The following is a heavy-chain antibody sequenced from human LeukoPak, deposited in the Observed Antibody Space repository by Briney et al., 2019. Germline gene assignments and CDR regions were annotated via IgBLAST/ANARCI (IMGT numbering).Heavy chain of an antibody. CDR3: ARDYPCSGYDWGYKDY. CDR2: INSDGSST. CDR1: GFTFSNYE. V-gene: IGHV3-74*01. D-gene: IGHD5-12*01. Sequence: GGSLRLSCAASGFTFSNYEMNWVRQAPGKGLVWVSRINSDGSSTSYADSVKGRFTISRDNAKNTLYLQMNSLRAGDTAVYYCARDYPCSGYDWGYKDYWGQGTLVTVSS. J-gene: IGHJ4*02.